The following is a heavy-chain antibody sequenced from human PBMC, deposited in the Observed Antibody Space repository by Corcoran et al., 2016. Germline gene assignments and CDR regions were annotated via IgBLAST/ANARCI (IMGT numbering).Heavy chain of an antibody. D-gene: IGHD6-13*01. V-gene: IGHV3-33*01. CDR3: ARSSLYSSSYYFDY. CDR2: IWYDGSNK. J-gene: IGHJ4*02. Sequence: QVQLVESGGGVVQPGRSLRLSCAASGFTFSSYGMHWVRQAPGKGLEWVAVIWYDGSNKYYADSVKGRFTISRDNSKKTLYLQMNSLRAEDTAVYYCARSSLYSSSYYFDYWGQGTLVTVSS. CDR1: GFTFSSYG.